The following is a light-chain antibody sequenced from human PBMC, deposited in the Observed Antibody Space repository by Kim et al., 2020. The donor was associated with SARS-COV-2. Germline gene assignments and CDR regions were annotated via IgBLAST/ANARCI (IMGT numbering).Light chain of an antibody. Sequence: EIVMTQSPATLSVSPGERATLTCRASQSVNTKLAWYQQKGGRPPRILIYGASTRASGVPARFSGSGSGTDFTLTISSLQSEDFAVYYCKQCNDWAGTFGQGTKRDIK. V-gene: IGKV3D-15*01. CDR3: KQCNDWAGT. CDR1: QSVNTK. CDR2: GAS. J-gene: IGKJ1*01.